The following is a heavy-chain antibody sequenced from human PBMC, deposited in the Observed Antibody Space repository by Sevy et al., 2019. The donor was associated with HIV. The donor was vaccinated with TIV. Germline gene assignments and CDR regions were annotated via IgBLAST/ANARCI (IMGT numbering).Heavy chain of an antibody. CDR2: FDPEDGET. CDR1: GYTPTELS. D-gene: IGHD6-6*01. J-gene: IGHJ4*02. Sequence: ASVKVSCEVSGYTPTELSMHWGRKAPGKGLEGMGGFDPEDGETIYAQKFQGRVAMTEDTSTDTAYMELSSLRSEDTAVYYCATDTRSSSYYFDYWGQGTLVTVSS. V-gene: IGHV1-24*01. CDR3: ATDTRSSSYYFDY.